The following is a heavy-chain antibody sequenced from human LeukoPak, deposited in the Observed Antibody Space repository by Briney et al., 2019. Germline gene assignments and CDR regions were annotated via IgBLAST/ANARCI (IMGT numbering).Heavy chain of an antibody. Sequence: GGSLRLSCAASGLTDSSNYVRWVRQAPGKGLVWVSVIYRWSSTYYADSVKGRFTISRDNSKNTFYLQINSLRAEDTAVDYCARDGYYGSGRMEVWSQGTTVTVSS. V-gene: IGHV3-53*01. CDR1: GLTDSSNY. J-gene: IGHJ6*02. CDR3: ARDGYYGSGRMEV. D-gene: IGHD3-10*01. CDR2: IYRWSST.